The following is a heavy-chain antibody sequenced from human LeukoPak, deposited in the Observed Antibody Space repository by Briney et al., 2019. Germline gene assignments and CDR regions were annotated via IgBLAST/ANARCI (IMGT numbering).Heavy chain of an antibody. D-gene: IGHD1-1*01. J-gene: IGHJ6*02. CDR2: INHEGGDI. Sequence: GGSLRLSCAASGFAFSNSWMSWVRHAPGKGLEWVANINHEGGDIHYVDSVKGRFTISRDNAKDPLYLQMNSLRAEDTAVYYCATYINWVAGNVWGQGTTVTVSS. CDR3: ATYINWVAGNV. CDR1: GFAFSNSW. V-gene: IGHV3-7*01.